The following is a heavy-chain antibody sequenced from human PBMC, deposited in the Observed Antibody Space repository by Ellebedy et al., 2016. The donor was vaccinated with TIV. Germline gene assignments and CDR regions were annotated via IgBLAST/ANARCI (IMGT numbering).Heavy chain of an antibody. V-gene: IGHV3-7*04. CDR1: GFTVSNYW. Sequence: GESLKISCAASGFTVSNYWMSWVRQAQGRGLEWVANIKEDGSEKYYVDSVKGRFTISRDNAKNSLYLQMNSLRAEDTAVYYCARFYGGNWQFDYWGQGTLVTVSS. J-gene: IGHJ4*02. D-gene: IGHD4-23*01. CDR2: IKEDGSEK. CDR3: ARFYGGNWQFDY.